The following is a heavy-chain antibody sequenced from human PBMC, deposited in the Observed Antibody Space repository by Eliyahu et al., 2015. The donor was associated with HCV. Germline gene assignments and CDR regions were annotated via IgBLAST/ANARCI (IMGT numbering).Heavy chain of an antibody. CDR3: ARIPPDKNGYHYYYYGMDV. Sequence: QVTLRESGPALVRPTQTLTLTCTFSGFSLRTGGMCVTWIRQPPGKALEWLALIDWKNDKYYSASLKTRLTISKDTSKNQVVLTMTNMDPVDTAMYFCARIPPDKNGYHYYYYGMDVWGQGTTVTVSS. J-gene: IGHJ6*02. CDR2: IDWKNDK. V-gene: IGHV2-70*01. CDR1: GFSLRTGGMC. D-gene: IGHD3-16*02.